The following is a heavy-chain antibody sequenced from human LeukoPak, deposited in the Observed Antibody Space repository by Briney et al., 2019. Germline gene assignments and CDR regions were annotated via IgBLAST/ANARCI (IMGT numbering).Heavy chain of an antibody. J-gene: IGHJ6*04. CDR1: GGSISSSSYY. Sequence: SETLSLTCTVSGGSISSSSYYWGWIRQPPGKGLEWIGSIYYSGSTYYNPSLKSRVTISVDTSKNQFSLKLSSVTAADTAVYYCASSSAMVRGALYGMDVWGKGTTVTVSS. D-gene: IGHD3-10*01. CDR3: ASSSAMVRGALYGMDV. V-gene: IGHV4-39*07. CDR2: IYYSGST.